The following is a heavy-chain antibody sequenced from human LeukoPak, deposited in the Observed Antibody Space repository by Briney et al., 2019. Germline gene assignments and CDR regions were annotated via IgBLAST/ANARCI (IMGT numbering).Heavy chain of an antibody. V-gene: IGHV5-51*01. CDR2: IYPGDSDT. D-gene: IGHD1-26*01. Sequence: GESLQISCKGSGYSFTSYWIGWVRQMPGKGLEWMGIIYPGDSDTRYSPSFQGQVTISADRSISTAHLQWSSLKASDTATYYCARMTGSYYDPFDYWGQGTLVTVSS. CDR3: ARMTGSYYDPFDY. J-gene: IGHJ4*02. CDR1: GYSFTSYW.